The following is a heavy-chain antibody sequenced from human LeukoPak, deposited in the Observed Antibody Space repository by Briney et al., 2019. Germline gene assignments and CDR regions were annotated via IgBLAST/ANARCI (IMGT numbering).Heavy chain of an antibody. V-gene: IGHV2-5*02. Sequence: ESGPTLVKPTQPLTLTCTFSGFSLTSSGGGGAWIRQPPGKALEWLALISWDDDKRYRPSLKSRLSITKDTSKNQVVLTMTNMDPVDTASYYCARMPETKTSLDSWGQGALVTVSS. CDR3: ARMPETKTSLDS. CDR1: GFSLTSSGGG. CDR2: ISWDDDK. J-gene: IGHJ4*02.